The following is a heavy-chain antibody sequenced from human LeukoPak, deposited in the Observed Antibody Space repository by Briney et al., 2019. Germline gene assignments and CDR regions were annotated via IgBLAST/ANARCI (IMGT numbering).Heavy chain of an antibody. Sequence: SETLCLTPTVSGGSISSYYSRCIRQPPRKGLERSGYIYYSGGTKYNPSLKSRVTIPVDTSKNQFSLKLSSVTAADTAVYYCARHSRYGGNPWVVMGDYWGQGTLVTVSS. CDR3: ARHSRYGGNPWVVMGDY. CDR2: IYYSGGT. CDR1: GGSISSYY. J-gene: IGHJ4*02. D-gene: IGHD4-23*01. V-gene: IGHV4-59*08.